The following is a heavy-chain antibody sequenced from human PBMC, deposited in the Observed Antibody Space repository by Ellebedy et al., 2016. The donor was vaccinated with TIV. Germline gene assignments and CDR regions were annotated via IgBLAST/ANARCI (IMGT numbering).Heavy chain of an antibody. Sequence: GGSLRLXCAASGFIFSDYAMHWVRQAPGKGLEWVAVISYDGSNKYYADSVKGRFAISRENSKNTLYLQMNSLRGEDTAVYYCARDTSASGWYDSLQLDYWGQGTLVTVSS. J-gene: IGHJ4*02. CDR1: GFIFSDYA. V-gene: IGHV3-30*09. CDR2: ISYDGSNK. D-gene: IGHD6-13*01. CDR3: ARDTSASGWYDSLQLDY.